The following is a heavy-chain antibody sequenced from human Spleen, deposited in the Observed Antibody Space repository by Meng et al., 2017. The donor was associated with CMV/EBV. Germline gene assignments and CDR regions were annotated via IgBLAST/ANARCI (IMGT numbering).Heavy chain of an antibody. V-gene: IGHV1-46*01. Sequence: TSYYMHWVRQAPGQGLEWMGISNPSGGSTSYAQKFQGRVTMTRDTSTSTVYMDLSSLRSDDTAVYYCARESRRRKYCSSSSCYAYFDYWGQGILVTVSS. J-gene: IGHJ4*02. CDR1: TSYY. D-gene: IGHD2-2*01. CDR3: ARESRRRKYCSSSSCYAYFDY. CDR2: SNPSGGST.